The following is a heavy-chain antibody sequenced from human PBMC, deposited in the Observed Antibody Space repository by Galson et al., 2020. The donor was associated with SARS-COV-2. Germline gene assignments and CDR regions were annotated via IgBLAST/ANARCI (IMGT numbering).Heavy chain of an antibody. CDR1: GGSICSPDYN. J-gene: IGHJ3*02. CDR3: ARRGITVTTFGFDI. V-gene: IGHV4-39*01. D-gene: IGHD4-17*01. CDR2: IYYIGPT. Sequence: SQTLSLTCTVSGGSICSPDYNWNWIRQSPGQGLEYLGSIYYIGPTYYIPSLESRVTISVDRSTNQFSLRLTSLTAADTALYYCARRGITVTTFGFDIWGRGTLVTVSS.